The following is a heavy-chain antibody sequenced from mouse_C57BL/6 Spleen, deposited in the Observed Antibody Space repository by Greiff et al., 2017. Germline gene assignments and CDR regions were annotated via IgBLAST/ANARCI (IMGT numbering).Heavy chain of an antibody. J-gene: IGHJ2*01. CDR3: ARGYGDY. CDR2: INPNNGGT. V-gene: IGHV1-18*01. D-gene: IGHD1-1*01. Sequence: VQLQQSGPELVKPGASVKIPCKASGYTFPDYNMDWVKQSHGKSLEWIGDINPNNGGTIYNQKFKGKATLTVDKSSSTAYMERRSLTSEDTAVYYCARGYGDYWGQGTTRTVSS. CDR1: GYTFPDYN.